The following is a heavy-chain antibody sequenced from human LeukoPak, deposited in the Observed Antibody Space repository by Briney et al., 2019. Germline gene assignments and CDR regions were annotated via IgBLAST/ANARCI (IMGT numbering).Heavy chain of an antibody. J-gene: IGHJ4*02. CDR3: AYQLSRITMVRGVIFDY. D-gene: IGHD3-10*01. Sequence: GGSLRLSCAASAFTFSSYGMHWVRQAPGEGLEWVAFIRYDGSNKYYADSVKGRFTISRDNSKNTLYLQMNSLRAEDTAVYYCAYQLSRITMVRGVIFDYWGQGTLVTVSS. CDR2: IRYDGSNK. CDR1: AFTFSSYG. V-gene: IGHV3-30*02.